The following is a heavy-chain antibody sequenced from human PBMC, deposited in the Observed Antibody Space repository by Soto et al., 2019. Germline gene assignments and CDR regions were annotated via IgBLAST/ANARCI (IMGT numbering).Heavy chain of an antibody. J-gene: IGHJ6*02. CDR2: INPNSGGT. CDR1: GYTFTGYY. CDR3: ARGACSSTSCYKTYYYYGMDV. Sequence: ASVKVSCKASGYTFTGYYMHWVRQASGQGLEWMGWINPNSGGTNYAQKFQGWVTMTRDTSISTAYMELSRLRSDDTAVYYCARGACSSTSCYKTYYYYGMDVWGQGTTVTVSS. D-gene: IGHD2-2*02. V-gene: IGHV1-2*04.